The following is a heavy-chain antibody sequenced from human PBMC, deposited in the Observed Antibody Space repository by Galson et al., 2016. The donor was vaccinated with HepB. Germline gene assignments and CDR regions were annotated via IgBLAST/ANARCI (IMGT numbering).Heavy chain of an antibody. CDR1: GFSFSNYE. D-gene: IGHD1-26*01. J-gene: IGHJ1*01. CDR2: ISGGGETT. CDR3: ARDALGTWDLTT. V-gene: IGHV3-48*03. Sequence: SLRLSCAASGFSFSNYEMNWVRRAPGKGPEWVAYISGGGETTYYADSVRGRFTISRDNARDSVFLQMTSLRVEDTARYYCARDALGTWDLTTWGQGTLASVSS.